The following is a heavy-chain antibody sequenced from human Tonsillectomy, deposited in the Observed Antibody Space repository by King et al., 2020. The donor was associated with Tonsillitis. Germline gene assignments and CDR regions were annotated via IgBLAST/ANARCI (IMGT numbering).Heavy chain of an antibody. D-gene: IGHD5-18*01. CDR1: GFTFSSDA. V-gene: IGHV3-30-3*01. Sequence: VQLVESGGGVDQPGRSLRLSCAASGFTFSSDAIHWVRQAPGKGLEWVAVISYDGTNKYYADSVKGRITSSRDNSRNTLHLQMNSLRADDTAVYYCTRGTTAMVPYFDYWGQGTLVTVSS. CDR2: ISYDGTNK. CDR3: TRGTTAMVPYFDY. J-gene: IGHJ4*02.